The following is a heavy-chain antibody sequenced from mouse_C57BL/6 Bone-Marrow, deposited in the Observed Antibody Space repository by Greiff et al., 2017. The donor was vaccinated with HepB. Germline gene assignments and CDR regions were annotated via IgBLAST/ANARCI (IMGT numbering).Heavy chain of an antibody. CDR2: INSDGGSN. Sequence: EVMLVESGGGLVQPGESMKLSCESTEYEFPSHDMSWVRKTPEKRLELVAAINSDGGSNYYPDTMERRFIISRDNTKKTLYLQMSSLRSEDTAVYYCARALGPGDFDYWGQGTTLTVSS. CDR3: ARALGPGDFDY. J-gene: IGHJ2*01. V-gene: IGHV5-2*01. CDR1: EYEFPSHD.